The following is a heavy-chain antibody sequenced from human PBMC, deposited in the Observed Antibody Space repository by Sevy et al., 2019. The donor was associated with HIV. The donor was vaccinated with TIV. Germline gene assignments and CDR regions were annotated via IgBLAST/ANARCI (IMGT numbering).Heavy chain of an antibody. CDR1: GFTFSNYA. V-gene: IGHV3-9*01. Sequence: GGSLRLSCAATGFTFSNYAMHWVRQAPGKGLEWVSGINWDSGSVGYADSVKGRFTISRDNSENSLYLQMKSLRPEDTALYYCAKDRVGAMRMSGFDIWGQGTMVTVSS. CDR2: INWDSGSV. J-gene: IGHJ3*02. D-gene: IGHD1-26*01. CDR3: AKDRVGAMRMSGFDI.